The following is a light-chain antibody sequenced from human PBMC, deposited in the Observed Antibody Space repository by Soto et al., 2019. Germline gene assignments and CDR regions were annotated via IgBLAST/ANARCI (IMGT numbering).Light chain of an antibody. CDR1: QSISNK. V-gene: IGKV3-15*01. CDR2: GAS. J-gene: IGKJ4*01. CDR3: QQSNNWPPLT. Sequence: EIVMTQSPATLSVSPGERATLSCRASQSISNKLAWYQQKPGQVPRLLIYGASTRATGIPARFSGSGSGTEFTLTISSLQSEDFAVYYCQQSNNWPPLTFGGGTKVEIK.